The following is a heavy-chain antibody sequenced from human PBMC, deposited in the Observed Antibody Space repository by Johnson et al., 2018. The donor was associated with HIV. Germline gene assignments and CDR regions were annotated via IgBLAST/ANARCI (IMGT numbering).Heavy chain of an antibody. CDR3: VSRSGAL. CDR1: GFTFSSYW. D-gene: IGHD1-26*01. J-gene: IGHJ3*01. CDR2: IKQEGSEK. V-gene: IGHV3-7*01. Sequence: EVQLVESGGGLVQPGGSLRLSCAASGFTFSSYWMSWVRQAPGQGLKWVANIKQEGSEKYYVDSVKGRFTISRDNSKNTLSLQMDSLRPEDMAVYYCVSRSGALWGQGTMVTVSP.